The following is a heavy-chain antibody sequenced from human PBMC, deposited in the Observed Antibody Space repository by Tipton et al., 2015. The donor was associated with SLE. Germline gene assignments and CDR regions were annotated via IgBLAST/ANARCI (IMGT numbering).Heavy chain of an antibody. CDR2: IYDNGNT. Sequence: TLSLTCTVSGDSVNSGDNFWSWIRQPAGEGLEWVGRIYDNGNTQYNPSLKSRVTISLDTSNNQFSLNVNSVTVADTAVYYCAKDVDSDDYGVFDSWGQGTTVTVSS. J-gene: IGHJ6*02. CDR1: GDSVNSGDNF. CDR3: AKDVDSDDYGVFDS. D-gene: IGHD4-17*01. V-gene: IGHV4-61*02.